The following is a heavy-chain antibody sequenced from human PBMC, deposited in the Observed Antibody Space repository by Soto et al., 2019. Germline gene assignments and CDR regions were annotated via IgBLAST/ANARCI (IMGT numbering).Heavy chain of an antibody. D-gene: IGHD2-8*01. Sequence: ASVKVSCKTSGYTFSSYSINWVRQAPGQGLEWMAWISTTSGNTHYAGRVQGRVTVTLDKSARTAFMEMWGLTSDDTAVYFCARDNGYYDFWGQGTLVTVSS. J-gene: IGHJ4*02. CDR1: GYTFSSYS. CDR2: ISTTSGNT. CDR3: ARDNGYYDF. V-gene: IGHV1-18*01.